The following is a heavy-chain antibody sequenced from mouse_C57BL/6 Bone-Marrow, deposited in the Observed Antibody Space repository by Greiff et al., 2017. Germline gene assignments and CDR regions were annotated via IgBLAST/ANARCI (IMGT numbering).Heavy chain of an antibody. D-gene: IGHD1-1*01. CDR1: GFTFSDYG. CDR3: ARQGDYGSSYGFAY. J-gene: IGHJ3*01. Sequence: DVKLVESGGGLVQPGGSLKLSCAASGFTFSDYGMAWVRQAPRKGPEWVAFISNLAYSIYYADTVTGRFTISRENAKNTLYLEMSSLRSEDTAMYYCARQGDYGSSYGFAYWGQGTLVTVSA. V-gene: IGHV5-15*01. CDR2: ISNLAYSI.